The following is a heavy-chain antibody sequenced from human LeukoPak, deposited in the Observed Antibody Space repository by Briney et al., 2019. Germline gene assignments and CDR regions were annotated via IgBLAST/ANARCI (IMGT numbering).Heavy chain of an antibody. J-gene: IGHJ4*02. CDR1: GYTFTSYG. Sequence: ASVKVSCKASGYTFTSYGISWVRQAPGQGREWMGWISAYNGNTNYAQKLQGRVTMTTDTSTSTAYMGLRSLRSADTGVYYCARLVVPAAIGDYWGQGTLVTVSS. V-gene: IGHV1-18*01. CDR3: ARLVVPAAIGDY. CDR2: ISAYNGNT. D-gene: IGHD2-2*01.